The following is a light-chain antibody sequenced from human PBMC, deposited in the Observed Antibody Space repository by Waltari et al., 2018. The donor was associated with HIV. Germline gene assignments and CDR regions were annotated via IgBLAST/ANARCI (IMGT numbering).Light chain of an antibody. CDR3: SSYSGGNNFDVV. J-gene: IGLJ2*01. CDR2: EVS. Sequence: QSALTQPPSASGSPGQSVTISCTGTSTDVGGYNYFSWYQQHPGKAPKLMIYEVSERPSGVPDRFSGSKSGNTASLTVSGLQAEDEADYYCSSYSGGNNFDVVFGGGTKLTVL. CDR1: STDVGGYNY. V-gene: IGLV2-8*01.